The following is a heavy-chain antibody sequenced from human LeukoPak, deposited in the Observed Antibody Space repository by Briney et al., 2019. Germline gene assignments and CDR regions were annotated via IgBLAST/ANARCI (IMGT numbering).Heavy chain of an antibody. D-gene: IGHD6-19*01. CDR1: GFTFGDYA. CDR2: IRSKAYGGTT. CDR3: TIAVAGTPYYFDY. J-gene: IGHJ4*02. V-gene: IGHV3-49*04. Sequence: GGSLRLSCTASGFTFGDYAMSWVRQAPGKGLEWVGFIRSKAYGGTTEHAASVKGRFTISRDDSKSIAYLQMNSLKTEDTAVYYCTIAVAGTPYYFDYWGQGTLVTVSS.